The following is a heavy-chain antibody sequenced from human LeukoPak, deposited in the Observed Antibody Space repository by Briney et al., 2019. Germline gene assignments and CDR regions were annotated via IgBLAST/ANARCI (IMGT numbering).Heavy chain of an antibody. D-gene: IGHD4-17*01. CDR2: ILTSSTYI. J-gene: IGHJ3*01. CDR1: GFAFSSYS. V-gene: IGHV3-21*01. Sequence: GGSLRLSCADSGFAFSSYSMNWVLQAPGKGLEWLSSILTSSTYIYYADSVKGRFTISRDNAKNSLYLQMNSLRAEDTAVYYCARDYHTYGDYHAFDFWGQGTMVTVSS. CDR3: ARDYHTYGDYHAFDF.